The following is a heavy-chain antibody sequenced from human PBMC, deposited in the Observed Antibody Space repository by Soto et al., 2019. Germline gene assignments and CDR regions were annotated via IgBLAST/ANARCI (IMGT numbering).Heavy chain of an antibody. CDR1: GFTFSSYA. CDR2: ISGSGGST. D-gene: IGHD3-9*01. CDR3: AKDGNPIPYLTGYYRLGWFDP. J-gene: IGHJ5*02. Sequence: EVQLLESGGGLVQPGGSLRLSCAASGFTFSSYAMSWVRQAPGKGLEWVSAISGSGGSTYYADSVKGRFTISRDNSKNTLYLQMTSLRAEDTAVYYCAKDGNPIPYLTGYYRLGWFDPWGQGTLVTVSS. V-gene: IGHV3-23*01.